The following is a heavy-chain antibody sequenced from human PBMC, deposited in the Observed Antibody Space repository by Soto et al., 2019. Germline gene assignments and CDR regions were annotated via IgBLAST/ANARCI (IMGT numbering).Heavy chain of an antibody. J-gene: IGHJ4*02. V-gene: IGHV2-5*02. CDR2: IYWDDDK. CDR3: AHSRYSRSSFDY. D-gene: IGHD6-6*01. Sequence: SGPTLVNPAQTLTLTCTFSGFSLTSNDVGVGWIRQPPGKALEWLALIYWDDDKRYSPSLKSRLTITKDTSKNQVVLRMTNMDPVDTATYYCAHSRYSRSSFDYWGQGTLVTVSS. CDR1: GFSLTSNDVG.